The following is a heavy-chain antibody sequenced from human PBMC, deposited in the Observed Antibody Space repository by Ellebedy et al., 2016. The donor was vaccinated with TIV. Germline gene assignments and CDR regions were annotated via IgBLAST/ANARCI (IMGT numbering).Heavy chain of an antibody. CDR3: ARRNDYGDYINWFDP. CDR2: IYYSGST. D-gene: IGHD4-17*01. V-gene: IGHV4-39*01. CDR1: GGSISSSSYY. Sequence: MPSETLSLTCTVSGGSISSSSYYWGWIRQPPGKGLEWIGTIYYSGSTYYNPSLKSRVTISLDTSKNQFTPKLSSVTAADTAVYYCARRNDYGDYINWFDPWGQGTLVTVSS. J-gene: IGHJ5*02.